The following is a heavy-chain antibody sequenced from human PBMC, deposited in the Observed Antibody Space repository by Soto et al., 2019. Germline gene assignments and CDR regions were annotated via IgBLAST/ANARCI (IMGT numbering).Heavy chain of an antibody. J-gene: IGHJ6*02. CDR2: INPNTGVT. CDR3: ARVYGNPCRDSMDV. Sequence: QVQLVQSGTEVKKPGASVKVSCKASGYTFTDYYMHWVRQAPGQGLEWMGWINPNTGVTSYAQRFQGWVTMTRDTSINTDNKEVRRLKSDDTAEDFWARVYGNPCRDSMDVWGQGTTVTVSS. V-gene: IGHV1-2*04. D-gene: IGHD2-21*01. CDR1: GYTFTDYY.